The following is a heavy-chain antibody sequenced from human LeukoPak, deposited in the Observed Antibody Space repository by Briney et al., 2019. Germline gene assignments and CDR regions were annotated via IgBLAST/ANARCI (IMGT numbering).Heavy chain of an antibody. CDR3: AKDGVIDPKYFDY. CDR2: ISGSGGST. Sequence: PGGSLRLSCAASGFTFSSHGMSWVRQAPGKGLKWVSAISGSGGSTYYADSVKGRFTISRDSSKNTLYLQMNSLRAEDTAVYYCAKDGVIDPKYFDYWGQGTLVSVSS. D-gene: IGHD3-3*01. V-gene: IGHV3-23*01. CDR1: GFTFSSHG. J-gene: IGHJ4*02.